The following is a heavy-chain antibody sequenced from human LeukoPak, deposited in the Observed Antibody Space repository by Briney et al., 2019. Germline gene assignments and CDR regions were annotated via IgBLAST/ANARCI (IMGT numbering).Heavy chain of an antibody. CDR3: AKDWEDSSSSSFDY. J-gene: IGHJ4*02. V-gene: IGHV3-30*18. D-gene: IGHD6-6*01. Sequence: GRSLSLSCAASGFTFSSYGMHWVRQAPGKGLEWVAVISSDGGHKYYADSVKGRFTISRDNSKNTLYLQMNSLRPEDTAVYYCAKDWEDSSSSSFDYWGQGTLVTVSS. CDR2: ISSDGGHK. CDR1: GFTFSSYG.